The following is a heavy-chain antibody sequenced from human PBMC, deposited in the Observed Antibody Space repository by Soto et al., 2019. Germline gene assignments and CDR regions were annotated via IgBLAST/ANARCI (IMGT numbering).Heavy chain of an antibody. J-gene: IGHJ4*02. Sequence: SETLCLTCAVSGGSISNYNWRRIRQPPGKGLEWIGSIYYSGSTYYNPSLKSRVTISVDTSKNQFSLKLSSVTAADTAVYYCARGSGYSSSWYKYYFDYWGQGTLVTVSS. V-gene: IGHV4-39*01. CDR3: ARGSGYSSSWYKYYFDY. CDR1: GGSISNYN. D-gene: IGHD6-13*01. CDR2: IYYSGST.